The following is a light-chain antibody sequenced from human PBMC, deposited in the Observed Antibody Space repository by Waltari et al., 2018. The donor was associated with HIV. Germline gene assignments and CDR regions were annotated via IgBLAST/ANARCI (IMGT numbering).Light chain of an antibody. J-gene: IGLJ3*02. CDR2: EVS. CDR1: TSDVGNYNY. V-gene: IGLV2-14*01. CDR3: SSYITTGTIL. Sequence: QSALTQPASVSGSPGQSLTISCTGTTSDVGNYNYVSWYQQHPVKAPKLRIYEVSNRPSGVSNRFSGSKAGNTASLTISGLQAEDEADYYCSSYITTGTILFGGGTKVTVL.